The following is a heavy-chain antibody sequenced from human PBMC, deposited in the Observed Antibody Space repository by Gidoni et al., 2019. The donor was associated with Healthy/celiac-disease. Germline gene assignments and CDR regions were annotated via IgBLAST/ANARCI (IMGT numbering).Heavy chain of an antibody. D-gene: IGHD3-3*01. CDR2: ISGSGGST. Sequence: QAPGKGLEWVSAISGSGGSTYYADSVKGRFTISRDNSKNTLYLQMNSLRAEDTAVYYCANLFGNWFDPWGQGTLVTVSS. V-gene: IGHV3-23*01. J-gene: IGHJ5*02. CDR3: ANLFGNWFDP.